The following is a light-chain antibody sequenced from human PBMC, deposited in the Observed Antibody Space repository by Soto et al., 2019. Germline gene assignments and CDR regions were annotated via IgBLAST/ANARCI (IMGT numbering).Light chain of an antibody. V-gene: IGKV1-5*01. CDR3: QQYET. CDR2: DAS. CDR1: QSISSW. Sequence: DIQLTQSPSTLSASVGDRVTISCRASQSISSWLAWYQQKPGKAPKLLIYDASSLDSGVPPRFSGSGSGTEFTLTISSLQPDDFATYDCQQYETFGQGTKVEIK. J-gene: IGKJ1*01.